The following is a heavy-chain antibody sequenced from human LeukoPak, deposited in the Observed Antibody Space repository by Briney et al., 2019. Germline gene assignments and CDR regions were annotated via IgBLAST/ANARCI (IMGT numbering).Heavy chain of an antibody. D-gene: IGHD3-22*01. V-gene: IGHV3-30*02. J-gene: IGHJ4*02. CDR2: IRYAGSNK. CDR1: GFTFSSYG. CDR3: AKDREPSRMIVVVPLGVY. Sequence: PGGSLRLSCAASGFTFSSYGMHWVRQAPGKGLEWVAFIRYAGSNKYYADSVKGRFTISRDNSKNTLYLQMNSLRAEDTAVYYCAKDREPSRMIVVVPLGVYWGEGTLVTVSS.